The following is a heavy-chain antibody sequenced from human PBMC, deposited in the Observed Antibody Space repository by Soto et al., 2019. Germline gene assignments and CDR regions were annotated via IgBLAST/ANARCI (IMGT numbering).Heavy chain of an antibody. CDR1: GFTFSSYG. Sequence: GGSLRLSCAASGFTFSSYGMHWVRQAPGKGLEWVAVIWYDGSNKYYADSVKGRFTISRDNSKNTPYLQMNSLRAEDTAVYYCARGLASVTTDDNYYYYAMDVWGQGTTVTVSS. J-gene: IGHJ6*02. CDR2: IWYDGSNK. D-gene: IGHD4-4*01. V-gene: IGHV3-33*08. CDR3: ARGLASVTTDDNYYYYAMDV.